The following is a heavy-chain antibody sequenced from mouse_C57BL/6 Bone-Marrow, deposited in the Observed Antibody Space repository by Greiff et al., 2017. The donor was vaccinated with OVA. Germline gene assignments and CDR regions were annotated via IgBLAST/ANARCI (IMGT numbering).Heavy chain of an antibody. D-gene: IGHD1-1*01. J-gene: IGHJ1*03. CDR2: IDPSDSYT. CDR1: GYTFTSYW. CDR3: ARYYGSSFHWYFDV. Sequence: QVQLQQPGAELVRPGTSVKLSCKASGYTFTSYWMHWVKQRPGQGLEWIGVIDPSDSYTNYNQKFKGKATLTADTSSSTAYMQLSSLTSEDSAVYYCARYYGSSFHWYFDVWGTGTTVTVSS. V-gene: IGHV1-59*01.